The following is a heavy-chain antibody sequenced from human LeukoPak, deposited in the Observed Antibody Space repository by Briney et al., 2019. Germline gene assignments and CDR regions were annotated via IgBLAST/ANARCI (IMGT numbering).Heavy chain of an antibody. CDR2: ITHHGST. CDR1: GGSFSNYY. J-gene: IGHJ4*02. Sequence: PSETLSLTCAVYGGSFSNYYLSWARQPPGKGLEWIGEITHHGSTNYNPSLKSRVTILVDTSKSQFSLRLTSVAAADTAVYYCAPIFGDYSDFDSWGQGTLVTVSS. D-gene: IGHD4-17*01. V-gene: IGHV4-34*01. CDR3: APIFGDYSDFDS.